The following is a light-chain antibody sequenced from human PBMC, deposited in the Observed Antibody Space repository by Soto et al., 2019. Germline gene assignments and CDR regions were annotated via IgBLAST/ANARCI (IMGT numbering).Light chain of an antibody. Sequence: DIQMTQSPSSLSASLGDRVTITCRASDSIQTYLTWYQLKPGGAPRLLIHFASTFHSGAPSRFSGGGYSTEFTLTLRSLQPDDSAIYYCQETYTAPYTFGQGTKVEIK. CDR2: FAS. CDR3: QETYTAPYT. CDR1: DSIQTY. J-gene: IGKJ2*01. V-gene: IGKV1-39*01.